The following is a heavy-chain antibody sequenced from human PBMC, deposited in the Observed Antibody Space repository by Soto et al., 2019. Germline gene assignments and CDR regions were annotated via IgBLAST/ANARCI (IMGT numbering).Heavy chain of an antibody. CDR3: ARDRTAVAGTEHYYYGMDV. CDR2: IIPILGIA. D-gene: IGHD6-19*01. V-gene: IGHV1-69*08. J-gene: IGHJ6*02. Sequence: QVQLVQSGAEVKKPGSSVKVSCKASRGTFSSYTISWVRQAPGQGLEWMGRIIPILGIANYAQKFQGRVTITADKSTSTAYMELSSLRSEDTAVYYCARDRTAVAGTEHYYYGMDVWGQGTTVTVSS. CDR1: RGTFSSYT.